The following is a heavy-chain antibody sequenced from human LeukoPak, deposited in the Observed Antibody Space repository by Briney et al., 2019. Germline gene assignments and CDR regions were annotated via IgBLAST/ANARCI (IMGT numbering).Heavy chain of an antibody. V-gene: IGHV3-21*01. CDR3: ARQNRYCSGGSCYVAFDI. D-gene: IGHD2-15*01. CDR2: ISSSSSYI. Sequence: GGSLRLSCAASGFTLSSYSMNWVRQAPGKGLEWVSSISSSSSYIYYADSVKGRFTISRDNAKNSLYLQMNSLRAEDTAVYYCARQNRYCSGGSCYVAFDIWGQGTMVTVSS. J-gene: IGHJ3*02. CDR1: GFTLSSYS.